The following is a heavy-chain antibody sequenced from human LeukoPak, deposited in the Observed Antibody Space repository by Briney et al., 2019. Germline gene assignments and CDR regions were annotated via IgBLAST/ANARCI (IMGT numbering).Heavy chain of an antibody. Sequence: GECLKISCKGSGYSFTSYWIGWVRQMPGKGLEWMGIIYPGDSDTRYSPSFQGQVTISADKSISTAYLQWSSLKASDTAMYYCARQDCSGGSCYTPYLDYWGQGTLVTVSS. CDR2: IYPGDSDT. V-gene: IGHV5-51*01. CDR1: GYSFTSYW. CDR3: ARQDCSGGSCYTPYLDY. D-gene: IGHD2-15*01. J-gene: IGHJ4*02.